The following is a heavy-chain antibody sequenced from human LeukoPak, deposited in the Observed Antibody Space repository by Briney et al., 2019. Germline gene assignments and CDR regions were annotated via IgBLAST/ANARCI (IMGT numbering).Heavy chain of an antibody. CDR1: GGSISSGGYS. J-gene: IGHJ5*02. D-gene: IGHD2-2*01. CDR2: IYHSGST. Sequence: HPSQTLSLTCAVSGGSISSGGYSWSWIRQPPGKGLEWIGYIYHSGSTYYNPSLKSRVTISVDRSKNQFSLKLSSVTAADTAVYYCASAGRDGSYCSSTSCYGWFDPWGQGTLVTVSS. CDR3: ASAGRDGSYCSSTSCYGWFDP. V-gene: IGHV4-30-2*01.